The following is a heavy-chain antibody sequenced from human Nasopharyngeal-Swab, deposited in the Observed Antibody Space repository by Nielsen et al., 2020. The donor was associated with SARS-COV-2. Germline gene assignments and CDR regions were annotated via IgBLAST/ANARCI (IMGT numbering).Heavy chain of an antibody. CDR2: LYSGAST. CDR3: ARDVVTAIPYFDY. J-gene: IGHJ4*02. CDR1: GFTVSSNY. D-gene: IGHD2-21*02. V-gene: IGHV3-53*01. Sequence: GGSLRLSFAASGFTVSSNYMSWVRQAPGKGLEWVSVLYSGASTYYADSVKGRFTISRDNSKNTLYLQMNSLRAEDTAVYYCARDVVTAIPYFDYWDQGTLVTVSS.